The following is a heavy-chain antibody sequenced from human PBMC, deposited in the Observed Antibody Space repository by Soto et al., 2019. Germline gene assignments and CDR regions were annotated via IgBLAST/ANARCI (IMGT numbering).Heavy chain of an antibody. Sequence: ASVKVSCKASGYTFTSYGISWVRQAPGQGLEWMGWISAYNGNTNYAQKLQGRVTMTTDTSTSTAYMELRSLRSDDTAVYYCARDGNDSSGYPSRGDGMDVWGQGTTVTVSS. D-gene: IGHD3-22*01. J-gene: IGHJ6*02. CDR3: ARDGNDSSGYPSRGDGMDV. CDR1: GYTFTSYG. CDR2: ISAYNGNT. V-gene: IGHV1-18*01.